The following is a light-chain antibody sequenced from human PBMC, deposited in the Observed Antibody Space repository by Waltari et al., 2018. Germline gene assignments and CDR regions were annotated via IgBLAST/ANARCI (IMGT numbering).Light chain of an antibody. Sequence: QSALTQPASVSGYPGQAIIISCTGTGGDVGGYDYVSWYQQYPGKAPRLIIYDVYNRPSGVSNRFSGSKSDNTASLTISGLQAEDESVYYCSSYTSSGVVFGGGTKLTVL. CDR3: SSYTSSGVV. J-gene: IGLJ2*01. CDR2: DVY. V-gene: IGLV2-14*01. CDR1: GGDVGGYDY.